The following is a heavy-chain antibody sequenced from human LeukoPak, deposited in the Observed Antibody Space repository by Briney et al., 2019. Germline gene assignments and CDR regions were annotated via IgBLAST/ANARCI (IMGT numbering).Heavy chain of an antibody. V-gene: IGHV3-23*01. D-gene: IGHD6-19*01. CDR1: GFTFSTYT. CDR2: IGNNGGGI. J-gene: IGHJ4*02. Sequence: GGSLRLSCAASGFTFSTYTMYWVRHPPGKRLEWVSIIGNNGGGIHYADSVRGRFTVSRDNSKNALYLQMDSLRVEDTAVYYCAKQQNSAWSHFGDWGQGSLVTVSS. CDR3: AKQQNSAWSHFGD.